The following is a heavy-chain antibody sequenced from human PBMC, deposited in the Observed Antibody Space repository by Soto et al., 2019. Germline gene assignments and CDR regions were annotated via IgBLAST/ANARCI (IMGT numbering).Heavy chain of an antibody. CDR3: ARSPRGGYCSSTSCPFYYYYYMDV. D-gene: IGHD2-2*01. Sequence: QVQLVQSGAEVKKPGASVKVSCKASGYTFTSYAMHWVRQAPGQRREWMGWINAGNGNTKYSQKFQGRVTITRDTSASTAYMELSSLRSEDTAVYYCARSPRGGYCSSTSCPFYYYYYMDVWGKGTTVTVSS. CDR2: INAGNGNT. CDR1: GYTFTSYA. V-gene: IGHV1-3*01. J-gene: IGHJ6*03.